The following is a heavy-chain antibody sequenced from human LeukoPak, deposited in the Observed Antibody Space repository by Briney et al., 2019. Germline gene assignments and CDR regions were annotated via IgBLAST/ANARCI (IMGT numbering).Heavy chain of an antibody. CDR2: IYYSGST. CDR3: ARHRTVGATRVWFGY. V-gene: IGHV4-39*07. J-gene: IGHJ4*02. D-gene: IGHD1-26*01. Sequence: PSETLSLTCTVSGGSISSSSYYWGWIRQPPGKGLEWIGSIYYSGSTYYNPSLKSRVTISVDTSKNQFSLKLSSVTAADTAVYYCARHRTVGATRVWFGYWGQGTLVTVSS. CDR1: GGSISSSSYY.